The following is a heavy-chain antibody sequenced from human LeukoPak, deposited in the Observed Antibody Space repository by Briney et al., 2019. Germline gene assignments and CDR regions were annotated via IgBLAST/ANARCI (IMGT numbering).Heavy chain of an antibody. V-gene: IGHV3-30*18. CDR2: ISYDGSTI. D-gene: IGHD1-1*01. J-gene: IGHJ4*02. CDR3: AKDFPNWNLDF. CDR1: GFTFSSYG. Sequence: GGSLRLSCAASGFTFSSYGIHWVRLTPGKGLEWVAVISYDGSTIYYGDSVKGRFTISRDNSKNTIYLQMNSLRVEDTAVYYCAKDFPNWNLDFWGQGTLVTVSS.